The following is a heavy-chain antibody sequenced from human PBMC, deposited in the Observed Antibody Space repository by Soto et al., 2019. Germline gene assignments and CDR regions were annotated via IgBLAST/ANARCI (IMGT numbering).Heavy chain of an antibody. CDR1: GGTFSSYA. CDR3: ARGRGSYCSSTSCYRYYFDY. Sequence: SVKVSCKASGGTFSSYANSWVRQAPGQGLEWMGGIIPIFGTANYAQKFQGRVTMTADKSTSTAYMELSSLRSEDTAVYYCARGRGSYCSSTSCYRYYFDYWGQGTLVTVSS. J-gene: IGHJ4*02. V-gene: IGHV1-69*06. D-gene: IGHD2-2*01. CDR2: IIPIFGTA.